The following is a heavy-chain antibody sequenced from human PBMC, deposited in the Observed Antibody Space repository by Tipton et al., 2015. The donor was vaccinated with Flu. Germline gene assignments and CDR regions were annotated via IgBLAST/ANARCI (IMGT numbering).Heavy chain of an antibody. CDR3: ARDTVITMNQGDAFAV. Sequence: GLVKPSETLSPTCTVSGGSISSYYWSWIRQPAGKGLEWIGRVSSSGSANLNPSLKSRVTMSVDTSKNQFSLKVTSMTAADTAMYYCARDTVITMNQGDAFAVWGRGIMVTVSS. D-gene: IGHD3-22*01. CDR2: VSSSGSA. CDR1: GGSISSYY. V-gene: IGHV4-4*07. J-gene: IGHJ3*01.